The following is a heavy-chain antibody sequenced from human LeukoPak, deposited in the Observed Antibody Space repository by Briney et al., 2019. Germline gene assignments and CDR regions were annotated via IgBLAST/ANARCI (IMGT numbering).Heavy chain of an antibody. CDR1: GGSISSGGYS. CDR2: IYYSGST. CDR3: ARVLSSISLNWFDH. Sequence: SETLSLTCAVSGGSISSGGYSWSWIRQPPGKGLEWIGYIYYSGSTYYNPSLKSRVTISVDTSKTQFSLKLSSVTAADTAVYYCARVLSSISLNWFDHWGQGTLVTVSS. J-gene: IGHJ5*02. V-gene: IGHV4-30-4*07. D-gene: IGHD2-2*01.